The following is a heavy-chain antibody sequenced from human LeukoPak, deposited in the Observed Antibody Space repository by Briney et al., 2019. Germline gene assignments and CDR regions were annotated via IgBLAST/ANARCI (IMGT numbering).Heavy chain of an antibody. J-gene: IGHJ4*02. D-gene: IGHD6-13*01. V-gene: IGHV4-59*01. CDR2: IYHSGST. CDR1: GGSISTYY. Sequence: SETLSLTCTVSGGSISTYYWSWIRQPPGKGLEWIGYIYHSGSTNYNPSLKSRVTISVDTSQNQFYLKLSSVTAADTAVYYCARLAAAGLDYWGQGTLVTVSS. CDR3: ARLAAAGLDY.